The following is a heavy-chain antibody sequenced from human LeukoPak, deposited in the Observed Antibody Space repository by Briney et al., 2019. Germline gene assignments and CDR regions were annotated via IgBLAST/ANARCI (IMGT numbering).Heavy chain of an antibody. V-gene: IGHV3-33*06. D-gene: IGHD4-11*01. Sequence: GGSLRLSCAASGFTFSHYGMHWVRQPPGAGLEWVAVIWSDGSDKYYAKSVKGRFTISWDNSKNSLFLQMNSLRAEDTAVYYCAKDAQRGFDYSNSLQNWGQGILVTVSS. CDR1: GFTFSHYG. CDR3: AKDAQRGFDYSNSLQN. J-gene: IGHJ1*01. CDR2: IWSDGSDK.